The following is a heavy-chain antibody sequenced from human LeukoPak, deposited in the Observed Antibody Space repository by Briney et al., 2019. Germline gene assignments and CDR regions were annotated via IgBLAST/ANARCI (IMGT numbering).Heavy chain of an antibody. CDR2: INHSGST. Sequence: PGGSLRLSCAASGFTFSSYAMSWIRQPPGKGLEWIGEINHSGSTNYNPSLKSRVTISVDTSKNQFSLKLSSVTAADTAVYYCARLRYYGSGSYNYWGQGTLVTVSS. V-gene: IGHV4-34*01. CDR3: ARLRYYGSGSYNY. D-gene: IGHD3-10*01. J-gene: IGHJ4*02. CDR1: GFTFSSYA.